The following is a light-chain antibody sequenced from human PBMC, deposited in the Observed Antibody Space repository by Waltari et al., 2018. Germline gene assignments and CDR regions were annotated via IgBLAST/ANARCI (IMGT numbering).Light chain of an antibody. J-gene: IGLJ2*01. CDR2: EDS. Sequence: SYELTQPPSVSVSPGQTARITCSGDALPKKYAYWYQQKSGQAPVLVIYEDSKRPSGIPERFSGSSSGTMATLTIRGAQVEDEADYYWYSTDSSGNPLFGGGTKLTVL. V-gene: IGLV3-10*01. CDR3: YSTDSSGNPL. CDR1: ALPKKY.